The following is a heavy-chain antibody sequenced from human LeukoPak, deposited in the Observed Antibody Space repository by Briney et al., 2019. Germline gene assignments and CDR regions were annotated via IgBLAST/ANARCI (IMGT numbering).Heavy chain of an antibody. CDR3: ARGRSSGWYYYGMDV. D-gene: IGHD6-19*01. V-gene: IGHV1-8*01. Sequence: ASVKVSCKASGYTFTSYDIKWVRQATGQGLEWMGWMNPNSGNTGYAQKFQGRVTMTRNTYISTAYMELSSLRSEDTAVYYCARGRSSGWYYYGMDVWGQGTTVTVSS. CDR1: GYTFTSYD. J-gene: IGHJ6*02. CDR2: MNPNSGNT.